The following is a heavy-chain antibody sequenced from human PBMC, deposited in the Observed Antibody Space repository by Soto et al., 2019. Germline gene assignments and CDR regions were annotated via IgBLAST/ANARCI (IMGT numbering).Heavy chain of an antibody. CDR1: GFIFSNYA. J-gene: IGHJ4*02. D-gene: IGHD5-12*01. Sequence: EVQLLESGGGLVQPGGSLRLSCAASGFIFSNYAMNWVRQTPGKGLEWVSLISRFGGSTYYTDSVRVRFSTSRDNSKSTLFLQMNSLRAEDTGLYYCARGRYSGFDSTVFDYWGQGALVTVSP. CDR2: ISRFGGST. V-gene: IGHV3-23*01. CDR3: ARGRYSGFDSTVFDY.